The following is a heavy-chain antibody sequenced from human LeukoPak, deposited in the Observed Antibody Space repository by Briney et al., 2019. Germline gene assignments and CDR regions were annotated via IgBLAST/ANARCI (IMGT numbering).Heavy chain of an antibody. Sequence: SETLSLTCTVSGGSISSSSYYWGWIRQPPGKGLEWIGSIYYSGSTYYNPSLKSRVTISVDTSKNQFSLKLSSVTAADTAVYYCASGGYSSSWYWFDPWGQGTLVTVSS. CDR1: GGSISSSSYY. J-gene: IGHJ5*02. CDR3: ASGGYSSSWYWFDP. CDR2: IYYSGST. D-gene: IGHD6-13*01. V-gene: IGHV4-39*01.